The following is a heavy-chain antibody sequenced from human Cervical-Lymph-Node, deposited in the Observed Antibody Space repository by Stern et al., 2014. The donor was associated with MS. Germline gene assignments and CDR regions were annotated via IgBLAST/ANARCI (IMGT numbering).Heavy chain of an antibody. D-gene: IGHD1-26*01. CDR2: INPYSGDT. CDR3: ARDLQSHSPWVVLIPSSYYAMEV. V-gene: IGHV1-2*02. J-gene: IGHJ6*02. Sequence: QVQLVQSGAEVKKPGASVKVSCKSSGYTFNYYYIHWVRQAPGQELEWMGWINPYSGDTHSAQKFQGRVTMTRDTSISTAYMELSSLRSDDTALYYCARDLQSHSPWVVLIPSSYYAMEVWGQGTTVTVSS. CDR1: GYTFNYYY.